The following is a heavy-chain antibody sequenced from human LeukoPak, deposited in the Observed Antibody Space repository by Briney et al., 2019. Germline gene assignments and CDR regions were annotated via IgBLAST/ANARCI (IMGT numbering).Heavy chain of an antibody. J-gene: IGHJ4*02. Sequence: ASVKVSCKASGYTFTGYYMHWVRQAPGQGLEWMGWINPNSGGTNYAQKFQGRVTMTTDTSTSTAYMDLGSLRSDDTGVYYCARVLLVREQLAEELDYWGQGTLVTVAS. D-gene: IGHD1-26*01. CDR2: INPNSGGT. CDR1: GYTFTGYY. CDR3: ARVLLVREQLAEELDY. V-gene: IGHV1-2*02.